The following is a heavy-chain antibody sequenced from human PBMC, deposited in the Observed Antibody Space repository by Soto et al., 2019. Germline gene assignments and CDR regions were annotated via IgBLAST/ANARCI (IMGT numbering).Heavy chain of an antibody. Sequence: QVQLQQWGAGLLKPSETLSLTCAVYGGSFSGYYWRWIRQPPGKGLEWIGEINHSGSTNYNPSLKSRVTISVDTSKNQFSLKLSSVTAADTAVYYCARVLIAAAGRWFDPWGQGTLVTVSS. CDR1: GGSFSGYY. CDR3: ARVLIAAAGRWFDP. D-gene: IGHD6-13*01. J-gene: IGHJ5*02. V-gene: IGHV4-34*01. CDR2: INHSGST.